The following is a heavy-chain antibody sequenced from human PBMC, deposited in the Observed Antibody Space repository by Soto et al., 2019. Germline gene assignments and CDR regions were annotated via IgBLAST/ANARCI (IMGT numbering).Heavy chain of an antibody. CDR1: GFTLSMSA. Sequence: EVQLMESGGGLVQPGGSLRLSCAGSGFTLSMSAVSWVRQAPGKGLEWVSYISDSGDRTYYADSVKGRFTISIDRSKNTVSLQTNTLRAEDTALYYCAKDRGIIVKAGAALDVWGQGTMVTVSS. CDR3: AKDRGIIVKAGAALDV. CDR2: ISDSGDRT. J-gene: IGHJ3*01. V-gene: IGHV3-23*01. D-gene: IGHD3-16*02.